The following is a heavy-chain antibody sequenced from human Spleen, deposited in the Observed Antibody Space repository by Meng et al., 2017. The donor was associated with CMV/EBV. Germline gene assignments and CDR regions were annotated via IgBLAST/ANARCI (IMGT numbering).Heavy chain of an antibody. CDR3: ALVRYYDFWSGYWSAFDI. D-gene: IGHD3-3*01. V-gene: IGHV3-74*01. CDR2: ITADGTIT. J-gene: IGHJ3*02. CDR1: GFSFSSYW. Sequence: GGSLRLSCVASGFSFSSYWMHWVRQGPGKGLVWVSRITADGTITSYADSVRGRFTSSRDNAKNSLYLQMNSLRAEDTAVYYCALVRYYDFWSGYWSAFDIWGQGTMVTVSS.